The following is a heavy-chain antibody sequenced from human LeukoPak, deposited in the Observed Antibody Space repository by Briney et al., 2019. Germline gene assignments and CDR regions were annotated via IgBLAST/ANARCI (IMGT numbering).Heavy chain of an antibody. D-gene: IGHD4-23*01. CDR3: ARVGGSNSDFDS. V-gene: IGHV5-51*01. Sequence: GESLKISCKGSGYSFSTYWIGWVRQMPGKGLEWMGIIYPGDSDARYSPSFQGQVTISADKSITTAFLQWSSPKASDTAMYYCARVGGSNSDFDSWGQGTLVTVSS. J-gene: IGHJ4*02. CDR2: IYPGDSDA. CDR1: GYSFSTYW.